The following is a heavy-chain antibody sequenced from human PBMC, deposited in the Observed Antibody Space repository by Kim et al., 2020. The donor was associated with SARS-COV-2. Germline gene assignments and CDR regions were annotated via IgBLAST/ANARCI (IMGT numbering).Heavy chain of an antibody. D-gene: IGHD6-25*01. Sequence: YAPKNQGRVTMTRDTSIGTAYMELSSLRSEDTAVYFCAKVGTITANWFDSWGQGTLLTVSS. J-gene: IGHJ5*01. CDR3: AKVGTITANWFDS. V-gene: IGHV1-8*01.